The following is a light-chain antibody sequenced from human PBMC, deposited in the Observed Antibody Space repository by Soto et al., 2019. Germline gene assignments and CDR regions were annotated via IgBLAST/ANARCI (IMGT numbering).Light chain of an antibody. Sequence: DIQMTQSPSTLSGSVGDRVTITCRASQTISSWLAWYQQKPGKAPKLLIYKASTLKSGVPSRFSGSGSGTEFTLTLSSPQPEDFATYYCQHYNSYSEAFVQGTKVEIK. J-gene: IGKJ1*01. CDR3: QHYNSYSEA. V-gene: IGKV1-5*03. CDR1: QTISSW. CDR2: KAS.